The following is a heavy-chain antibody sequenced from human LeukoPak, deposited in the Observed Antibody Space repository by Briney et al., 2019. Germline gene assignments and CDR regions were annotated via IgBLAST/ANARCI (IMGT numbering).Heavy chain of an antibody. Sequence: SETLSLTSTVSGGSISSSSYYWGWIREPPGKGLEWIGSIYYSGSTYYNPSLKSRVTISVDKAKNQFCLELRSVTAADTAVYYCARPHLRYSGYGGFDYWGQGTLVTVSS. V-gene: IGHV4-39*01. CDR2: IYYSGST. J-gene: IGHJ4*02. CDR1: GGSISSSSYY. D-gene: IGHD5-12*01. CDR3: ARPHLRYSGYGGFDY.